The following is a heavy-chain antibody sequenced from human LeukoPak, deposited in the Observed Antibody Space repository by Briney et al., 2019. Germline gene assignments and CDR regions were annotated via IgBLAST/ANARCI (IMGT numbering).Heavy chain of an antibody. CDR3: ARDVDYDSGGYYRHYYYDVDV. CDR2: INPNSGGT. Sequence: ASVKVSFKGSLYTLTFQYMRWVREAPGQGLEWMGWINPNSGGTNYAQKFQGRVTMTRDTSISTAYMELSRLRSDDTAVHYCARDVDYDSGGYYRHYYYDVDVWGQGTTVTVSS. J-gene: IGHJ6*02. CDR1: LYTLTFQY. V-gene: IGHV1-2*02. D-gene: IGHD3-22*01.